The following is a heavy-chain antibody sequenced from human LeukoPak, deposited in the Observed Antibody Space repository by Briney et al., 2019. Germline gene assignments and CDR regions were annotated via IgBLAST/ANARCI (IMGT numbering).Heavy chain of an antibody. D-gene: IGHD6-19*01. CDR2: ISGSGGST. V-gene: IGHV3-23*01. CDR1: GFTFSSYA. Sequence: QPGGSLRLSCAASGFTFSSYAMSWVRQAPGKGLEWVSAISGSGGSTYYADSVKGRFTISRDNSKNTLYLQMNSLRAEDTAVYYCARARELISSGWLYYFGYWGQGTLVTVSS. J-gene: IGHJ4*02. CDR3: ARARELISSGWLYYFGY.